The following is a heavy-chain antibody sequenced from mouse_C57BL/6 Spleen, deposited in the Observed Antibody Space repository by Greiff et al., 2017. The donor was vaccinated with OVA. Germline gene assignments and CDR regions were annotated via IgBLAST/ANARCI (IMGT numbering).Heavy chain of an antibody. CDR3: TGTAQAQGYAMDY. V-gene: IGHV6-3*01. CDR2: IRLKSDNYAT. CDR1: GFTFSNYW. D-gene: IGHD3-2*02. J-gene: IGHJ4*01. Sequence: EVKVEESGGGLVQPGGSMKLSCVASGFTFSNYWMNWVRQSPEKGLEWVAQIRLKSDNYATHYAESVKGRFTISRDDSKSSVYLQMNNLRAEDTGIYYGTGTAQAQGYAMDYWGQGTSVTVSS.